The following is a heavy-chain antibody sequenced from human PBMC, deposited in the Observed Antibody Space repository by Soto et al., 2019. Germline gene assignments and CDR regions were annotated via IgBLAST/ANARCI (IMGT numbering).Heavy chain of an antibody. CDR1: GYTFTSYY. J-gene: IGHJ3*02. V-gene: IGHV1-46*01. CDR2: INPSAGST. CDR3: ARIELLIDAFDI. Sequence: QVQLVQSGAEVKKPGASVNVSCKASGYTFTSYYMHWVRQAPGQGLEWMGIINPSAGSTTYAQKLQGRVTMTRDTSTSTIYMELSSLRSEDTAVYYCARIELLIDAFDIWGQGTMVTVSS. D-gene: IGHD3-16*01.